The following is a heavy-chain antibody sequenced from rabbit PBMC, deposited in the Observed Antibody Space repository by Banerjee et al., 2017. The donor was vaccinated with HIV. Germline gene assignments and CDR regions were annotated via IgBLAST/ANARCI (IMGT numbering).Heavy chain of an antibody. CDR1: GFSFSSSYW. J-gene: IGHJ4*01. CDR2: IGTGSLGRI. D-gene: IGHD6-1*01. V-gene: IGHV1S45*01. CDR3: ARGAGDAAYGHYFDL. Sequence: QEQLEESGGGLVKPEGSLTLTCKASGFSFSSSYWIGWVRQAPGKGLEWIGCIGTGSLGRIYYANWAKGRFTISKPSSTTVTLQMTSLTAADTATWFCARGAGDAAYGHYFDLWGPGTLVTVS.